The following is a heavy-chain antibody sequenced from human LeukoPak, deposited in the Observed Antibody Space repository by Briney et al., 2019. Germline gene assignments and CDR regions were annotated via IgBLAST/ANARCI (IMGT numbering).Heavy chain of an antibody. CDR2: INPNSGGT. J-gene: IGHJ4*02. CDR3: AREMYAVGATRGDY. Sequence: ASVKVSCKASGYTFTGYYMHWVRQAPGQGIEWMGWINPNSGGTNFAQKFQGRVTMTRDTSINTAYMEMNRLRSDDTAVYYCAREMYAVGATRGDYWGQGTLVTVSS. CDR1: GYTFTGYY. V-gene: IGHV1-2*02. D-gene: IGHD1-26*01.